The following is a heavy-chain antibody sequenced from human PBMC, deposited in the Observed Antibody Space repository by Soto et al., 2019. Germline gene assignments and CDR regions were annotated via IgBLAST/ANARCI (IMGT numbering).Heavy chain of an antibody. J-gene: IGHJ5*02. Sequence: SVKVSCKASGGTFSSYAISWVRQAPGQGLEWMGGIIPIFGTANYAQKFQGRVTITADESTSTAYMELSSLRSEDTAVYYCARSGSGNNWFDPWGHGTLVTVSS. V-gene: IGHV1-69*13. CDR3: ARSGSGNNWFDP. CDR1: GGTFSSYA. CDR2: IIPIFGTA. D-gene: IGHD3-22*01.